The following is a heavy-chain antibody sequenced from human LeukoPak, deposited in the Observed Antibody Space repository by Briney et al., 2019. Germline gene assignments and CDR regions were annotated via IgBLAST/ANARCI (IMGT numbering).Heavy chain of an antibody. V-gene: IGHV1-69*01. CDR1: GGTFSSYA. CDR3: AGDLSGSSSGWFDP. CDR2: IIPIFGIT. J-gene: IGHJ5*02. Sequence: EASVKVSCKASGGTFSSYAISWVRQAPGQGLEWMGGIIPIFGITNYAQKFQGRVTINADESTSTAHMELSSLRSEDTAVYYCAGDLSGSSSGWFDPWGQGTLVTVSS. D-gene: IGHD6-6*01.